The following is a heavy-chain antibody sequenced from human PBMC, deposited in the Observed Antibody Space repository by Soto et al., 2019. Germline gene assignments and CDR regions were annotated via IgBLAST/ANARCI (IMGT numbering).Heavy chain of an antibody. D-gene: IGHD2-2*01. V-gene: IGHV3-15*01. CDR2: IKSKTDGGTT. Sequence: GGSLRLSCAASGFTFSNAWMSWVRQAPGKGLEWVGRIKSKTDGGTTDYAAPVKGRFTISRDDSKNTLYLQMNSLKTEDTAVYYCTTECSSPSCYVDYYYGMDVWGQGTTATVSS. J-gene: IGHJ6*02. CDR1: GFTFSNAW. CDR3: TTECSSPSCYVDYYYGMDV.